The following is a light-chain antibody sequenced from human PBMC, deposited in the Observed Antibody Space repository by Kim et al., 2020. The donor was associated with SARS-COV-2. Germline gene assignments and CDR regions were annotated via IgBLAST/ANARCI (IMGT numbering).Light chain of an antibody. CDR3: QQYKSYSRT. Sequence: DIQMTQSPSTLSASVGDRVTITCRASQSINNWLAWYQQKPGKVPKVLISDASTLESGVPSRFSGSGFGTDFILTISSLQPDDLATYYCQQYKSYSRTFGQGTKLEI. J-gene: IGKJ2*01. CDR1: QSINNW. V-gene: IGKV1-5*01. CDR2: DAS.